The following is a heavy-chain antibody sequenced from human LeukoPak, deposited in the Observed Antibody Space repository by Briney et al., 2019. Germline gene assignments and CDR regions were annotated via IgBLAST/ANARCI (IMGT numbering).Heavy chain of an antibody. D-gene: IGHD6-19*01. CDR3: ARGAGAFDY. CDR2: IYYSGST. CDR1: GVSISPYY. V-gene: IGHV4-59*01. Sequence: PSETLSLTCTVSGVSISPYYWSWIRQPPGKGLEWIGYIYYSGSTTYYPSLKSPVTISVDTSRNQFSLKLSSVTAADTAVYYCARGAGAFDYWGHGTLVTVSS. J-gene: IGHJ4*01.